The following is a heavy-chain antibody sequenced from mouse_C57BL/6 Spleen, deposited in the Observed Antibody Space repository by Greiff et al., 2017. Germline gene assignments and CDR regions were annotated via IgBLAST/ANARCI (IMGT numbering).Heavy chain of an antibody. CDR3: ARTRGYYGSSPWFAY. J-gene: IGHJ3*01. D-gene: IGHD1-1*01. Sequence: EVKLQESGPELVKPGASVKIPCKASGYTFTDYNMDWVKQSHGKSLEWIGDINPNNGGTIYNQKFKGKATLTVDKSSSTAYMELRSLTSEDTAVYYCARTRGYYGSSPWFAYWGQGTLVTVSA. CDR2: INPNNGGT. V-gene: IGHV1-18*01. CDR1: GYTFTDYN.